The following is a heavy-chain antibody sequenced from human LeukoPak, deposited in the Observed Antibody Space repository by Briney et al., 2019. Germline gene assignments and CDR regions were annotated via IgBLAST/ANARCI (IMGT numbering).Heavy chain of an antibody. Sequence: SVKVSCKASGGTFSSYAISWVRQAPGQGLEWMGGIIPIFGTANYAQKFQGRVTITADESTSTSYMVLSSLRSEDTAVYYCAVNYDYVWESYRQYFDYWGQGTLVTVSS. J-gene: IGHJ4*02. D-gene: IGHD3-16*02. CDR3: AVNYDYVWESYRQYFDY. V-gene: IGHV1-69*13. CDR2: IIPIFGTA. CDR1: GGTFSSYA.